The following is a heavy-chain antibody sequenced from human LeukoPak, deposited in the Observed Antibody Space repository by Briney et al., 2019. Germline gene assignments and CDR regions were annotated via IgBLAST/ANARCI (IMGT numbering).Heavy chain of an antibody. CDR2: ISVYNGNT. V-gene: IGHV1-18*01. D-gene: IGHD6-13*01. CDR1: VYTFTNYG. Sequence: SSVKVSFKSSVYTFTNYGISWMRQAHGQGLEWMGWISVYNGNTNYAQKFQGRVTMTTDTSTSTAYMELRSLTSDDTAVYYCARGGAGTHDDWGQGTLVSVSS. J-gene: IGHJ4*02. CDR3: ARGGAGTHDD.